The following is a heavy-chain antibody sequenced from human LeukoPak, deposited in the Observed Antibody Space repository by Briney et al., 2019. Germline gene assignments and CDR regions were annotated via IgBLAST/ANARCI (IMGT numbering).Heavy chain of an antibody. D-gene: IGHD5-18*01. CDR3: APQRGFRLLDRYFES. CDR2: IDSDTPTI. V-gene: IGHV3-48*01. CDR1: GFTFSTYS. J-gene: IGHJ4*02. Sequence: EPGGSLRLSCAASGFTFSTYSMNWVRQAPGKGLEWLSYIDSDTPTIYYADSVKGRFTISRDNAKNSLYLQMNSLRAEDTAVYYCAPQRGFRLLDRYFESWGQGTLVTVSS.